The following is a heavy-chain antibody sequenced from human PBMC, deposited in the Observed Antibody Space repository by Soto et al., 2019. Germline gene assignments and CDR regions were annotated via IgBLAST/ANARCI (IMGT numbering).Heavy chain of an antibody. CDR1: GFTFSSHA. V-gene: IGHV3-23*01. J-gene: IGHJ4*02. CDR2: ITGSGDST. D-gene: IGHD6-19*01. Sequence: EVQLLESGGGLVQPGGSLRLSCAVSGFTFSSHAMSWVRQAPGNGLECVSSITGSGDSTYYAVSVKGGFTISRDKSKRTLDLQMNILSAKDTAVYYCGKVLHSSGWLSAQTFVYWGQGTQVTVSS. CDR3: GKVLHSSGWLSAQTFVY.